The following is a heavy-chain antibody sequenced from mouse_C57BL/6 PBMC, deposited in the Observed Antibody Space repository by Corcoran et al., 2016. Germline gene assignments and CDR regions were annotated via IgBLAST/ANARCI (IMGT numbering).Heavy chain of an antibody. CDR3: ARAVITTVVAFDY. CDR1: GYTFTDYY. V-gene: IGHV1-26*01. J-gene: IGHJ3*01. Sequence: EVQLQQSGPELVKPGASVKISCKASGYTFTDYYMNWVKQSHGKSLEWIGDINPNNGGTSYNQKFKGKATLTVDKSSSTAYMELRSLTSEDSAVYYCARAVITTVVAFDYWGQGTLVTVSA. CDR2: INPNNGGT. D-gene: IGHD1-1*01.